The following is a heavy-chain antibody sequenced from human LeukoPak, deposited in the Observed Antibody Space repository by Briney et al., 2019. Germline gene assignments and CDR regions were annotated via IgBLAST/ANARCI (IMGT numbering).Heavy chain of an antibody. J-gene: IGHJ4*02. CDR1: GFTFSSYG. V-gene: IGHV3-30*18. CDR3: AKDLAVAGKGPTDFDY. Sequence: GGALRLSCAAPGFTFSSYGMHRGRQAPGKGPEGGAGISYDGSNKYYADSVKGRFTISRDNSKNTLYLQMNSLRAEDTAVYYCAKDLAVAGKGPTDFDYWGQGTLVTVSS. D-gene: IGHD6-19*01. CDR2: ISYDGSNK.